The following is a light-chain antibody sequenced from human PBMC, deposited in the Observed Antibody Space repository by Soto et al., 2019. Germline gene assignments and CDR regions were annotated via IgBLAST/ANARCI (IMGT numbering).Light chain of an antibody. Sequence: EIVLTQSPATLSLSPGERATLSCRASQSVSSYLAWYQQKPGQAPRLLIYDASNRATAIPARFSGSGSGTDFTRTISSLEPEDFAVYYCQQRSNWPPSFGQGTRLEIK. CDR2: DAS. CDR1: QSVSSY. CDR3: QQRSNWPPS. J-gene: IGKJ5*01. V-gene: IGKV3-11*01.